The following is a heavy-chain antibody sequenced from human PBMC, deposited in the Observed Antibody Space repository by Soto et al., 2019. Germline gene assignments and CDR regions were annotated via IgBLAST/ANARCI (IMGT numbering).Heavy chain of an antibody. CDR3: ARDHPHSYGVYYFDY. Sequence: SETLSLTCTVSAGSISNCDWNLFRQSPGKGLEWIGYIYSSGSTHYNPSLQNRVTISIDTSKNQVSLNVNSVTAADTAVYYCARDHPHSYGVYYFDYWGQGTPVT. D-gene: IGHD5-18*01. V-gene: IGHV4-59*01. CDR1: AGSISNCD. CDR2: IYSSGST. J-gene: IGHJ4*02.